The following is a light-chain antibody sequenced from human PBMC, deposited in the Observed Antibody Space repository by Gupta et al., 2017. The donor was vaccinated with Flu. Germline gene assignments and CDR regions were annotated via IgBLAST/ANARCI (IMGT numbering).Light chain of an antibody. CDR3: QQENSSPPT. J-gene: IGKJ2*01. V-gene: IGKV1-5*03. Sequence: DIQMTQSPSTLSASVGDRVTITCRASQSISSWLAWYQQKPGKAPKLLIYKASSLESGVPSRFSGSGSGTEFTLTIISLQPDDFATYYCQQENSSPPTFGQGTKMEIK. CDR2: KAS. CDR1: QSISSW.